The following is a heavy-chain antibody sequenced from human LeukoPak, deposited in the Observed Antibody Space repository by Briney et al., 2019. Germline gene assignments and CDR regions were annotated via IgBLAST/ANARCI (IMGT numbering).Heavy chain of an antibody. CDR3: ARGGYSSGWYRSDAFDI. V-gene: IGHV1-18*01. J-gene: IGHJ3*02. CDR2: ISAYNGNT. Sequence: ASVKVSCKASGYTFTSYGISWVRQAPGQGLEWMGWISAYNGNTNYAQKLQGRVTMTTDTSTSTAYMELRSLRSDDTAVYYCARGGYSSGWYRSDAFDIWGQGTMVTVSS. D-gene: IGHD6-19*01. CDR1: GYTFTSYG.